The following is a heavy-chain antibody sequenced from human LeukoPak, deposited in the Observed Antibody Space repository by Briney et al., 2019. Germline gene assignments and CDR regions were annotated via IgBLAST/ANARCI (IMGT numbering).Heavy chain of an antibody. V-gene: IGHV3-48*01. CDR3: TRISGIEARY. CDR1: GFTFSTYA. D-gene: IGHD3-10*01. CDR2: ISSTGSTT. J-gene: IGHJ4*02. Sequence: GGSLRLSCAASGFTFSTYAMSWVRQAPGKGLEWVSYISSTGSTTYYADSVQGRFTISRDNAKNSVYLQMNSLRAEDTAVYYCTRISGIEARYWGQGTLVTVSS.